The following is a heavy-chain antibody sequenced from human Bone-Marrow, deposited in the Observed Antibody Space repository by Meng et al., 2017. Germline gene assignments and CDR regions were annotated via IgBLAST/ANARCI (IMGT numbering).Heavy chain of an antibody. Sequence: QLQLQESGPGLVKPSETLSLICSVSGGSISSRSYYWDWIRQPPGKGLEWIGTIYYSGSTYYNPSLNSRVTISVDTSKNQFSLKLNSVTAADTALYYCATSNALPALNWFDPWGRGTLVTVSS. D-gene: IGHD1-1*01. CDR3: ATSNALPALNWFDP. CDR2: IYYSGST. J-gene: IGHJ5*02. CDR1: GGSISSRSYY. V-gene: IGHV4-39*07.